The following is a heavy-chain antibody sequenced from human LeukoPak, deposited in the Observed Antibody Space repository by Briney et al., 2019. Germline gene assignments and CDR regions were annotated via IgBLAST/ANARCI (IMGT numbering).Heavy chain of an antibody. CDR3: ATEGDSSGHAGAFDI. V-gene: IGHV3-30-3*01. Sequence: GSSLRLSCTAPGLTFSTRVMHWVRQAPGEGLEWVALVSHLESHNKQYADSMKGRFTISRDNSKSTLYLQMDSLSAADTGLYFCATEGDSSGHAGAFDIWGQGTMVTVSS. J-gene: IGHJ3*02. CDR2: VSHLESHNK. D-gene: IGHD3-22*01. CDR1: GLTFSTRV.